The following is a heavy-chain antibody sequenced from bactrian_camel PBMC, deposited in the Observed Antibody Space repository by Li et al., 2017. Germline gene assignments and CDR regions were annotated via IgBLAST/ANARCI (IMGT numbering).Heavy chain of an antibody. CDR3: TPGVY. J-gene: IGHJ4*01. D-gene: IGHD5*01. Sequence: VQLVESGGGLVQPGGSLRLSCAVSGFTFGQYDMNWVRQVPGKGLEWVSAISNGGATTRYADSVKGRSSISRDNNKNTVSLQIVSSKPEDTAKYYCTPGVYWGQGTQVTVS. V-gene: IGHV3S40*01. CDR1: GFTFGQYD. CDR2: ISNGGATT.